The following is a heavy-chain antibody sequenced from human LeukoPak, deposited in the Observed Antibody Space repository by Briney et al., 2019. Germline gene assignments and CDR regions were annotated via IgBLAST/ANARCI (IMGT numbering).Heavy chain of an antibody. J-gene: IGHJ4*02. D-gene: IGHD1-14*01. CDR3: AREPELRSPFDY. V-gene: IGHV6-1*01. Sequence: SQTLSLTCAISGDSVSSNSAAWNCIRQPPSRGLECLGRTYYRSKWYNDYAVSVKSRITINPDTSKNQFSLQLNSVTPEDTAVYYCAREPELRSPFDYWGQGTLVTVSS. CDR1: GDSVSSNSAA. CDR2: TYYRSKWYN.